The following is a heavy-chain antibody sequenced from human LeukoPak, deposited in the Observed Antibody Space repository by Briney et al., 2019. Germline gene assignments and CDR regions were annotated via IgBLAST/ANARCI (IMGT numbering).Heavy chain of an antibody. D-gene: IGHD2-15*01. Sequence: GGSLRLSCSASGFTFSSYAMHWVRQAPGKGLEYISAIRYNGGSTYYADSVKGRFSISRDNSKNTLYLQMSSLRAEDTAVYYCVKDRWGYCSGGSCYTLACWGQGTLVTV. CDR3: VKDRWGYCSGGSCYTLAC. V-gene: IGHV3-64D*09. CDR1: GFTFSSYA. CDR2: IRYNGGST. J-gene: IGHJ4*02.